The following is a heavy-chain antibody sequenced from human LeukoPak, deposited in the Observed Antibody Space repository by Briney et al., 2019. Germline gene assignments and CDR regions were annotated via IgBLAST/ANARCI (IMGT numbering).Heavy chain of an antibody. V-gene: IGHV1-2*02. D-gene: IGHD3-10*01. CDR3: ARVDASGSYYKLFDY. Sequence: ASVQVSCKASGYTFTGYYMHWLRPAPGKGRAWVGWINPNNGGTKYAQKFQGRVTMTRDTSIRTAYMELSRLRSDDTAVYYCARVDASGSYYKLFDYWGQGTLVTVSS. CDR2: INPNNGGT. CDR1: GYTFTGYY. J-gene: IGHJ4*02.